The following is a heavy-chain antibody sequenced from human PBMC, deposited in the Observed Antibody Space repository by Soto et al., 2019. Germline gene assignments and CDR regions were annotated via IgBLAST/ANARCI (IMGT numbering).Heavy chain of an antibody. V-gene: IGHV3-21*01. CDR1: GFTFSSCT. CDR3: SGCNGGACHQNYGMDV. CDR2: ISPSTSHI. Sequence: EVHLVESGGGLVKPGGSLRLSCAVSGFTFSSCTMNWVRQAPGKGLEWVSSISPSTSHIYYADSVKGRFTISRDNSKNSLFLQMTSLRAEDTAVYYSSGCNGGACHQNYGMDVWGQGTTVTVSS. J-gene: IGHJ6*02. D-gene: IGHD2-8*02.